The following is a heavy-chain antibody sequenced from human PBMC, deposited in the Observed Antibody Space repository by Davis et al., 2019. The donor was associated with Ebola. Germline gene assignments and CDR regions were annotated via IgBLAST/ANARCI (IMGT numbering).Heavy chain of an antibody. CDR2: IYYSGST. D-gene: IGHD2-15*01. V-gene: IGHV4-39*07. CDR1: GGSISSSSYY. Sequence: SETLSLTCTVSGGSISSSSYYWGWIRQPPGKGLEWIGSIYYSGSTYYNPSLKSRVTISVDTSKNQFSLKLSSVTAADTAVYYCARTRILYTLGLDYWGQGTLVTVSS. J-gene: IGHJ4*02. CDR3: ARTRILYTLGLDY.